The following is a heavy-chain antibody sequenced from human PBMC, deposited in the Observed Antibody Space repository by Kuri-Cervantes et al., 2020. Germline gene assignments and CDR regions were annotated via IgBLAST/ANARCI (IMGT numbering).Heavy chain of an antibody. CDR1: GFTFSSYA. CDR3: AKDRSSGCLDY. CDR2: ISYDGSNK. V-gene: IGHV3-30-3*01. J-gene: IGHJ4*02. D-gene: IGHD6-19*01. Sequence: GESLKISCAASGFTFSSYAMHWVRQAPGKGLEWVAVISYDGSNKYYADSVKGRLTISRDNSKNTLYLQMNSLRAEDTAVYYCAKDRSSGCLDYWGQGTLVTVSS.